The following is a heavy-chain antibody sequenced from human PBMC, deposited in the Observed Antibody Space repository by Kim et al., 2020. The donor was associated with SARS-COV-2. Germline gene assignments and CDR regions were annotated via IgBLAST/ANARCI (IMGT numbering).Heavy chain of an antibody. J-gene: IGHJ4*02. CDR1: GGSISSSSYY. CDR2: IYYSGST. CDR3: AATGLTMIVVADD. Sequence: SETLSLTCTVSGGSISSSSYYWGWIRQPPGKGLEWIGSIYYSGSTYYNPSLKSRVTISVDTSKNQFSLKLSSVTAADTAVYYCAATGLTMIVVADDWGQGTLVTVSS. D-gene: IGHD3-22*01. V-gene: IGHV4-39*01.